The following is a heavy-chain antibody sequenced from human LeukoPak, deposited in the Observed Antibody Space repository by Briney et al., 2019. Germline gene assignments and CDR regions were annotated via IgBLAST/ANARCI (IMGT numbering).Heavy chain of an antibody. J-gene: IGHJ4*02. D-gene: IGHD3-22*01. CDR1: GFTFSSYS. Sequence: GGSLRLSCAASGFTFSSYSMNWVRQAPGKGLEWVSSISSSSSYIYYAASVKGRFTISRDNAKNSLYLQMNSLRAEDTAVYYCARGGSDYYDSSGYYSSVYWGQGTLVTVSS. CDR2: ISSSSSYI. V-gene: IGHV3-21*01. CDR3: ARGGSDYYDSSGYYSSVY.